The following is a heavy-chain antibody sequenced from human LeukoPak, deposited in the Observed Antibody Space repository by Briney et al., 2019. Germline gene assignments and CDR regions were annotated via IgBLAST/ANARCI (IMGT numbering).Heavy chain of an antibody. CDR1: GFTFSSYA. Sequence: PGGSLRLSCAASGFTFSSYAMSWVRQAPGKGLEWVPGISGSDGGTYNADSVKGRFTISRDNSKNTLYLQMNSLRAEDAAVYYCAKGSLSYCSGRCYYFDYWGQGTLATVSS. CDR2: ISGSDGGT. V-gene: IGHV3-23*01. D-gene: IGHD2-15*01. CDR3: AKGSLSYCSGRCYYFDY. J-gene: IGHJ4*02.